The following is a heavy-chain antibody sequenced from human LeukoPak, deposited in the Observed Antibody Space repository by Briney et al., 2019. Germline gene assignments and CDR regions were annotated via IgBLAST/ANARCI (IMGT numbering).Heavy chain of an antibody. CDR2: ISWNSGSI. CDR3: AKDPSPGPGPYYFDY. CDR1: GFTFDDYA. Sequence: PGGSLRLSCAASGFTFDDYAMHWVRQAPGKGLEWVSGISWNSGSIGYADSVKGRFTISRDNARNSLYLQMNSLRAEDTALYYCAKDPSPGPGPYYFDYWGQGTLDTVSS. V-gene: IGHV3-9*01. J-gene: IGHJ4*02.